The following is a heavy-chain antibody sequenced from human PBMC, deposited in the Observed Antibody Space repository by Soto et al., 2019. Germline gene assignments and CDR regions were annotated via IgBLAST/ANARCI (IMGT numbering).Heavy chain of an antibody. CDR1: GFTFSSYS. CDR2: ISSSSSTI. V-gene: IGHV3-48*01. J-gene: IGHJ6*03. Sequence: GGSLRLSCAASGFTFSSYSMNWVRQAPGKGLEWVSYISSSSSTIYYADSVKGRFTISRDNAKNSLYLQMNSLRAEDTAVYYCARAAEPRHYYYYMDVWGKGTTVTVSS. CDR3: ARAAEPRHYYYYMDV. D-gene: IGHD1-26*01.